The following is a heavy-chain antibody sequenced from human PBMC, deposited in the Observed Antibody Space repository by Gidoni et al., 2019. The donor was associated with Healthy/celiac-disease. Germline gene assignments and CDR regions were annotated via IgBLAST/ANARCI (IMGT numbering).Heavy chain of an antibody. D-gene: IGHD5-12*01. CDR3: AAARWLQFGPFDY. Sequence: QVQLQESGPGLVKPSGTLSLTCAVSGGSISSSNWWSRVRQPPGKGLEGIGEIYHSGSTNYNPSLKSRVTISVDKSKNQFSLKLSSVTAADTAVYYCAAARWLQFGPFDYWGQGTLVTVSS. J-gene: IGHJ4*02. CDR1: GGSISSSNW. V-gene: IGHV4-4*02. CDR2: IYHSGST.